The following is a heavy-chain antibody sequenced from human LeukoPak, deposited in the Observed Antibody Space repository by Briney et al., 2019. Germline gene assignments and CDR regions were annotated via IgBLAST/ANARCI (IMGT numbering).Heavy chain of an antibody. CDR2: INPNSGKT. CDR1: GYTFTGYY. CDR3: ARDRELNNGSPAFDI. J-gene: IGHJ3*02. V-gene: IGHV1-2*02. D-gene: IGHD1-26*01. Sequence: GASVKVSCKASGYTFTGYYMYWVRQAPGQGLEWMGWINPNSGKTHYSPKFQGRVTMTRDTSISTAYMELSRLRSDDTAVYYCARDRELNNGSPAFDIWGQGTMVTVSS.